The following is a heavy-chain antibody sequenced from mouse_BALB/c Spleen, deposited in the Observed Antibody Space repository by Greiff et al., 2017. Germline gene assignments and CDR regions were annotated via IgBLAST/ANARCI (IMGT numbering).Heavy chain of an antibody. Sequence: QVQLKQSGPELVKPGASVKMSCKASGYTFTGYVISWVKQRTGQGLEWIGEIYPGSGSTYYNEKFKGKATLTADKSSNTAYMQLSSLTSEDSAVYFCARGGSITQFAYWGEGTLVTVSA. J-gene: IGHJ3*01. V-gene: IGHV1-77*01. CDR3: ARGGSITQFAY. D-gene: IGHD2-4*01. CDR2: IYPGSGST. CDR1: GYTFTGYV.